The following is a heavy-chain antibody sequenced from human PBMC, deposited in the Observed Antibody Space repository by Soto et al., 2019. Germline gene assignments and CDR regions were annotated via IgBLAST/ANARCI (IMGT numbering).Heavy chain of an antibody. J-gene: IGHJ4*02. CDR1: GGSISSYY. CDR2: IYYSGST. Sequence: SETLSLTCTVSGGSISSYYWSWIRQPPGKGLEWIGYIYYSGSTNYNPSLKSRVTISVDTSKNQFSLKLSSVTAADTAVYYCARYSTEYCSSTSCYEGFDYWGQGTLVAVSS. V-gene: IGHV4-59*01. CDR3: ARYSTEYCSSTSCYEGFDY. D-gene: IGHD2-2*01.